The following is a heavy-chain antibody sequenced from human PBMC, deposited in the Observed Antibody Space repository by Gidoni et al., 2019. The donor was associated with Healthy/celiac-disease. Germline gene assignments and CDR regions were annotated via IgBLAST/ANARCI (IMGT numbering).Heavy chain of an antibody. V-gene: IGHV1-3*01. Sequence: QVQLVQSGAEVKKPGASVKVSCKASGYTFTSYAMHWVRQAPGQRLEWMGWINAGNGNTKYSQKFQGRVTITRDTSASTAYMELSSLRSEDTAVYYCARGRVAVTPPFDYWGQGTLVTVSS. CDR1: GYTFTSYA. D-gene: IGHD6-19*01. CDR2: INAGNGNT. CDR3: ARGRVAVTPPFDY. J-gene: IGHJ4*02.